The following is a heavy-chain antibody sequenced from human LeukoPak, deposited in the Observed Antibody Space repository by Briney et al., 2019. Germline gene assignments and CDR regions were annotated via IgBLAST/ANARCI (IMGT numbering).Heavy chain of an antibody. CDR3: ARVGVTMGRERYYSYCGMDV. CDR1: GFTVSNFW. V-gene: IGHV3-7*01. J-gene: IGHJ6*02. D-gene: IGHD3-10*01. CDR2: IKKDGSEK. Sequence: PGGSLRLSCAASGFTVSNFWMSWVRQAPGKGLEWVANIKKDGSEKYYVDSVRGRFTISRDNAKNSLYLQMNRLRAETTVVYYCARVGVTMGRERYYSYCGMDVWGQGTTVTVS.